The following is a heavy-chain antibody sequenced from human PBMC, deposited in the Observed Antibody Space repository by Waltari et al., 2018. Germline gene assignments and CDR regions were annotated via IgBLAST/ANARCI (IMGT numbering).Heavy chain of an antibody. CDR1: GGSISSGSYY. J-gene: IGHJ4*02. Sequence: QVQLQESGPGLVKPSQTLSLTCTVSGGSISSGSYYWSWIRQPAGKGLEWIGYIYTSGSTNYNPSLKSRVTISVDTSKNQFSLKLSSVTAADTAVYYCARVGIAVAGTQSYYFDYWGQGTLVTVSS. D-gene: IGHD6-19*01. V-gene: IGHV4-61*09. CDR2: IYTSGST. CDR3: ARVGIAVAGTQSYYFDY.